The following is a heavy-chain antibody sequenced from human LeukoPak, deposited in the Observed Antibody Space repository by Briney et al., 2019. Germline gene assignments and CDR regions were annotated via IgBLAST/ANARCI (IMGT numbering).Heavy chain of an antibody. Sequence: GGSLRLSCAASGFTFSSYEMNWVRQAPGKGLEWVSYTSSSGSTIYYADSVKGRFTISRDNAKNSLYLQMNSLRAEDTAVYYCARVSLGLDYWGQGTLVTVSS. V-gene: IGHV3-48*03. CDR2: TSSSGSTI. CDR1: GFTFSSYE. J-gene: IGHJ4*02. CDR3: ARVSLGLDY.